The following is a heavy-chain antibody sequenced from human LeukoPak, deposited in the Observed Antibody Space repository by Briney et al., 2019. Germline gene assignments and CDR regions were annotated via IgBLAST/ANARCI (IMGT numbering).Heavy chain of an antibody. CDR3: ARDGLGSYDQ. CDR2: ISANGNTM. Sequence: PGGSLRLSCAASGFSFSDFYMFWIRQAPGKGLEWISYISANGNTMYYGDSVKGRFTISRDNARNSLYLQMNSLRAEDTAVYYCARDGLGSYDQWGQGTLVTVSS. CDR1: GFSFSDFY. J-gene: IGHJ4*02. D-gene: IGHD3-10*01. V-gene: IGHV3-11*01.